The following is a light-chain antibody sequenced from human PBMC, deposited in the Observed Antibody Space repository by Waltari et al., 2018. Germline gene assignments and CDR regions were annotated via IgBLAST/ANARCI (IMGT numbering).Light chain of an antibody. CDR2: AAS. V-gene: IGKV1-12*01. Sequence: DIQMTQSPSSVSASVGDRAPITCRASQGLGRWLAWYQQKPGKAPKFLIYAASSLQSGVPSRFSGSGSGTDFTLTINSLQPEDFATYYCQQANTFPFTFGQGTRLEIK. CDR3: QQANTFPFT. J-gene: IGKJ5*01. CDR1: QGLGRW.